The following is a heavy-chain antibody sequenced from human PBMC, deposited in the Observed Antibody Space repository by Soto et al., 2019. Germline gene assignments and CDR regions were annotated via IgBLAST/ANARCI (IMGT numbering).Heavy chain of an antibody. CDR2: INPKTAAT. CDR1: GYSFSDYF. J-gene: IGHJ6*02. D-gene: IGHD1-26*01. V-gene: IGHV1-2*02. CDR3: ARIKWGLNYYNGMDV. Sequence: QVQLVQSGAEVKNSGASVKVSCKPSGYSFSDYFIQWVRQAPGQGLEWVAWINPKTAATNYAKKFQGRVSLTWDTSSTTAYMELTRLIPDDTAVYYCARIKWGLNYYNGMDVWGQGTTVIVSS.